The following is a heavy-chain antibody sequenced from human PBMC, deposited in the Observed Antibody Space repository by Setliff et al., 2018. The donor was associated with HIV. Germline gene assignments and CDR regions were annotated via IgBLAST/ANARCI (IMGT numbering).Heavy chain of an antibody. V-gene: IGHV4-39*01. J-gene: IGHJ4*02. D-gene: IGHD1-26*01. CDR2: IYYTGST. CDR3: ARGRLMGSSVLFFDF. CDR1: DGSITTDNYF. Sequence: PSETLSLTCTVSDGSITTDNYFWGWIRQPPGKGLEWIGSIYYTGSTYSNSSLKSRVSMSVDTSKKQISLRLHSVTAADTAKYYCARGRLMGSSVLFFDFWGQGILVTVSS.